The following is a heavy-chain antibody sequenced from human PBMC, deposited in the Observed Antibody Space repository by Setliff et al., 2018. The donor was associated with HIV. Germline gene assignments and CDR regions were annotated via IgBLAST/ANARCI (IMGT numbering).Heavy chain of an antibody. Sequence: GGSLRLSCEASGFTFSRYSFNWVRQAPGKGLEWISYNSGDGTLFYYADSVKGRFTISRDNSKNTLYLQMNSLRAEDTAVYYCAMRVTTVEYWGQGTLVTVSS. CDR2: NSGDGTLF. J-gene: IGHJ4*02. D-gene: IGHD4-17*01. V-gene: IGHV3-48*04. CDR1: GFTFSRYS. CDR3: AMRVTTVEY.